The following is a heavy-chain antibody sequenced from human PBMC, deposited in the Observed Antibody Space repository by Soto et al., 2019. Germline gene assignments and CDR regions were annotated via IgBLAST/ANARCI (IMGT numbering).Heavy chain of an antibody. J-gene: IGHJ6*02. V-gene: IGHV3-15*07. CDR2: IKSKGGGGTA. CDR1: GFSFSPAW. D-gene: IGHD6-25*01. CDR3: NCQRYLYYGRGV. Sequence: EVQLVESGGGLVTPGGSLTLSCAASGFSFSPAWMNWVRQAPGKGLEWVGLIKSKGGGGTADYAAPVKGRFIISRDHSKNTLSLQLNRLTAGATGLFYCNCQRYLYYGRGVWGHRPTVTVSS.